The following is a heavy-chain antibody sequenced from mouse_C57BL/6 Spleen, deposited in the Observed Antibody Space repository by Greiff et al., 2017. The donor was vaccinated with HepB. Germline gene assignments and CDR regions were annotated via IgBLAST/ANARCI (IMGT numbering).Heavy chain of an antibody. V-gene: IGHV1-4*01. CDR1: GYTFTSYT. CDR2: INPSSGYT. CDR3: ARGDDGSKFAC. Sequence: QVQLQQSGAELARPGASVKMSCKASGYTFTSYTMHWVKQRPGQGLEWIGYINPSSGYTKYNQKFKDKATLTADKSSSTAYLQLSSLTSEDSAVYYCARGDDGSKFACWGKGTLVTVSA. J-gene: IGHJ3*01. D-gene: IGHD1-1*01.